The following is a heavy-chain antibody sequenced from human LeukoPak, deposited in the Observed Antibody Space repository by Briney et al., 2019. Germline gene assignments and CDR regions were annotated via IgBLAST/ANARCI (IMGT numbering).Heavy chain of an antibody. D-gene: IGHD5-18*01. J-gene: IGHJ4*02. CDR2: IKKDGSEK. CDR1: GFIFNDYE. Sequence: GGSLRLSCVASGFIFNDYEMNWVRQAPGKGLEWVANIKKDGSEKYSVDSVKGRFTISRDNAKTSLYLQMNSLRAEDTAVYYCARHLSGVTGYTYGRGIDYWGQGTLVTVSS. V-gene: IGHV3-7*01. CDR3: ARHLSGVTGYTYGRGIDY.